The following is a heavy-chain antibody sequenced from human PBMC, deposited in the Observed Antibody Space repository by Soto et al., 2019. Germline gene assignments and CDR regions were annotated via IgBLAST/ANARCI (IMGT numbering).Heavy chain of an antibody. J-gene: IGHJ4*02. V-gene: IGHV3-13*04. D-gene: IGHD3-22*01. CDR3: ARAIGPTLFDY. Sequence: EVQLVGSGGGLVQPGGSLRLSCSASGFTFSSYDMHWVRQGPGKGLEWVSAIGTAGDTNYAGSVKGRFTISRENAKNSLYLQMNSLRAGDTAIYFRARAIGPTLFDYWGQGTLVTVSS. CDR2: IGTAGDT. CDR1: GFTFSSYD.